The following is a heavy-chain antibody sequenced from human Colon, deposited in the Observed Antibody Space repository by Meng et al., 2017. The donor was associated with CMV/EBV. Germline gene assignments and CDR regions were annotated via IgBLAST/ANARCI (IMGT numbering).Heavy chain of an antibody. CDR3: AKLGVYYSTSSTNF. Sequence: GGSLRLSCAASGFTFSSFEMNWVRQAPGKGLEWVSHIGNSDGSTHYADSVQGRFAISRDNSNNTLYLQMNSLRAEDTAIYYCAKLGVYYSTSSTNFWGQGTVVTVSS. V-gene: IGHV3-23*01. CDR1: GFTFSSFE. J-gene: IGHJ4*02. D-gene: IGHD6-6*01. CDR2: IGNSDGST.